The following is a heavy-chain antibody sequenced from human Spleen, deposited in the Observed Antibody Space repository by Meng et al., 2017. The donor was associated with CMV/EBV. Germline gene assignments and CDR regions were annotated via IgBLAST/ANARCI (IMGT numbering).Heavy chain of an antibody. J-gene: IGHJ5*02. CDR3: ARAYNVPGWFDP. Sequence: GESLKISCVASGFSFSDYYMTWIRQAPGKGLEWVSYISGSGTTIYYADSVKGRFIISRDNAKNSLDLQMDSLRAEDTAVYYCARAYNVPGWFDPWGQGTLVTVSS. V-gene: IGHV3-11*01. D-gene: IGHD1-14*01. CDR2: ISGSGTTI. CDR1: GFSFSDYY.